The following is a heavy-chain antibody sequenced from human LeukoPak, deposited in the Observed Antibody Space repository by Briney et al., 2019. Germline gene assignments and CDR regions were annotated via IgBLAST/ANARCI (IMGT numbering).Heavy chain of an antibody. J-gene: IGHJ4*02. D-gene: IGHD2-8*02. CDR3: TRDTEGTLDY. CDR2: IKQDGSTK. Sequence: GGSLRLSCAASGFTFTNSWMAWVRQARGKGLEWVANIKQDGSTKHYADSLKGRFTISRDNPKNSLYLQMNNLRADDTAVYYCTRDTEGTLDYWGQGILVTVAS. V-gene: IGHV3-7*01. CDR1: GFTFTNSW.